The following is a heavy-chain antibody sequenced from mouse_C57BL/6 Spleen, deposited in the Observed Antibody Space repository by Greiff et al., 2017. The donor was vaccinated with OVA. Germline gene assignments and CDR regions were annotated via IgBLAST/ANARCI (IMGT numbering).Heavy chain of an antibody. J-gene: IGHJ2*01. Sequence: VQLQQSGPELVKPGASVPISCKASGYAFSSSWMNWVKQRPGKGLEWIGRIYPGDGDTNYNGKFKGKATLTADKSSSTAYMQLSSLPSEDSAVYVCARGVCFDYWGQGTTLTVSS. CDR2: IYPGDGDT. CDR3: ARGVCFDY. V-gene: IGHV1-82*01. CDR1: GYAFSSSW.